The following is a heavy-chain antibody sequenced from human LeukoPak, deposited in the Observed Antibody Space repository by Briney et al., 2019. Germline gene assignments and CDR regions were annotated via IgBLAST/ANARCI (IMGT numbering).Heavy chain of an antibody. J-gene: IGHJ6*03. CDR1: GGSFNAYY. CDR3: ARGLRFIQGPSYYYMDV. V-gene: IGHV4-34*01. CDR2: INHSGNT. D-gene: IGHD3-16*02. Sequence: PSETLSLTCAVYGGSFNAYYWTWIRQTPGKGLEWIGEINHSGNTNYNPSLESRVTISADTSKNQFSLNLGSVTAADTAIYYCARGLRFIQGPSYYYMDVWGKGTTVTVSS.